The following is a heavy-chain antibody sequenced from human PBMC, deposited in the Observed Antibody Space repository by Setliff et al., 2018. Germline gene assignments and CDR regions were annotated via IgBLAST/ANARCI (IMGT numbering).Heavy chain of an antibody. CDR1: GFTFTDYL. D-gene: IGHD3-16*01. J-gene: IGHJ4*02. CDR3: TRSRGPRVVLAADFDF. V-gene: IGHV1-2*02. Sequence: ASVKVSCKAYGFTFTDYLMNWMRQAPEQGLEWMGRINLNTGNIFYAQNFQGRVTMTADTSTKTTYMELRSLTSDDTAVYFCTRSRGPRVVLAADFDFWSQGTRVTVSS. CDR2: INLNTGNI.